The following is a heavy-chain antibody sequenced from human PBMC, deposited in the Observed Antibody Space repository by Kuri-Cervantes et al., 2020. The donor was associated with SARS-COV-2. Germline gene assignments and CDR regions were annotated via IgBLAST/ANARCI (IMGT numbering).Heavy chain of an antibody. CDR1: GFTFSGHW. CDR3: AREGSGYCSSTSCYGRGYYFDY. Sequence: ETLSLTCAASGFTFSGHWIHWVRQAPGKGLVWVSRINPDGSYTNNADSVKGRFTISRDNSKNTLYLQMNSLRAEDTAVYYCAREGSGYCSSTSCYGRGYYFDYWGQGTLVTVSS. D-gene: IGHD2-2*01. V-gene: IGHV3-74*01. J-gene: IGHJ4*02. CDR2: INPDGSYT.